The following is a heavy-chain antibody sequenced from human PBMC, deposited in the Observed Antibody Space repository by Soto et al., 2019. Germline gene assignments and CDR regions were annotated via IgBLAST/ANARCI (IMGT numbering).Heavy chain of an antibody. Sequence: QVTLKESGPVLVKPTETLTLTCTVSGFSLSNARMGVSWIRQPPGKALEWLAHIFSNDEKSYSTSLKSRLTISKDTTKSQVVLTMTDMDPVDTATYYCARTPRSYGDYAYYYYGLDVWGQGTTVTVSS. J-gene: IGHJ6*02. CDR3: ARTPRSYGDYAYYYYGLDV. CDR1: GFSLSNARMG. CDR2: IFSNDEK. V-gene: IGHV2-26*01. D-gene: IGHD4-17*01.